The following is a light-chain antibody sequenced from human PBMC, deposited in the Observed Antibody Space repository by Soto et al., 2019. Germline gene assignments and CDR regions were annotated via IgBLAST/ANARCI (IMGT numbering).Light chain of an antibody. J-gene: IGKJ2*01. CDR1: QSVSSY. Sequence: EIVLTQSPATLSLSPGERATLSCRASQSVSSYLAWYQHKPGQPPRLLIYGASNRATGIPARFSGSGSGTDFTLTISSLEPEDFAVYYCRQRANWRTFGQGTKLEIK. CDR2: GAS. CDR3: RQRANWRT. V-gene: IGKV3-11*01.